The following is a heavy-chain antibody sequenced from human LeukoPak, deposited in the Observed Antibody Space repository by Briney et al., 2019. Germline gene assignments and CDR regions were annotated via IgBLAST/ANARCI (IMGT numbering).Heavy chain of an antibody. CDR3: ARGGYYDFWSGYYTGAGMDY. D-gene: IGHD3-3*01. CDR1: GYTFTSYG. CDR2: ISAYNGNT. J-gene: IGHJ4*02. Sequence: ASVKVSCKASGYTFTSYGISWVRQAPGQGLEWMGWISAYNGNTNYAQKLQGRVTMTTDTSTSTAYMGLRSLRSDDTAVYYCARGGYYDFWSGYYTGAGMDYWGQGTLVTVSS. V-gene: IGHV1-18*01.